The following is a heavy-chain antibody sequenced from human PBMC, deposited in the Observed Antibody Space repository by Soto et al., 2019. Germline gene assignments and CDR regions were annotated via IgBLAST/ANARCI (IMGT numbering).Heavy chain of an antibody. V-gene: IGHV3-53*01. CDR3: ASRYCSSTSCSPPVYGMDV. CDR1: GFTVSSNY. D-gene: IGHD2-2*01. CDR2: IYSGGST. Sequence: QPGGSLRLSCAASGFTVSSNYMSWVRQAPGKGLEWVSVIYSGGSTYYADSVKGRFTISRDNSKNTLYLQMNSLRAEDTAVYYCASRYCSSTSCSPPVYGMDVWGQGTTVTVSS. J-gene: IGHJ6*02.